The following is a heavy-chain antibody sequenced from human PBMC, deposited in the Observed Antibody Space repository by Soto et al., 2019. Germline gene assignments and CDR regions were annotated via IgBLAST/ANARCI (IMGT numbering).Heavy chain of an antibody. D-gene: IGHD6-19*01. CDR1: GGSISSHC. V-gene: IGHV4-59*08. Sequence: PSETLSLTCTVSGGSISSHCWSWIRQPQGKGLEWIGYIYYSGSTNYNPSLKSRVTISVDTSKNQFSLKLSSVTAADTAVYYCARVEQWLVLDYWGQGTLVTVSS. J-gene: IGHJ4*02. CDR3: ARVEQWLVLDY. CDR2: IYYSGST.